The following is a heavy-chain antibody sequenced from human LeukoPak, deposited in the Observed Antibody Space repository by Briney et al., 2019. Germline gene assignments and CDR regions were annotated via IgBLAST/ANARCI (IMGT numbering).Heavy chain of an antibody. D-gene: IGHD3-10*01. CDR1: GGTFRSYS. J-gene: IGHJ6*02. CDR2: IIPIFGTP. V-gene: IGHV1-69*13. CDR3: ARDPVWFGELLSQYYYRGLDV. Sequence: SVKVSCKASGGTFRSYSFSWVRQAPGQGLEWMGGIIPIFGTPSYSQKFQGRVTITADESTTTVYMKLSGLRSDDTAVYYCARDPVWFGELLSQYYYRGLDVWGQGTTVTVSS.